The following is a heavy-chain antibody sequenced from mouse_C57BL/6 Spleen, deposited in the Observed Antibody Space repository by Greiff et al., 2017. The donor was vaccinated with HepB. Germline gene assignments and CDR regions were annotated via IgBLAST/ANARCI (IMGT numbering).Heavy chain of an antibody. Sequence: EVQLVESGGGLVQPKGSLKLSCAASGFSFNTYAMNWVRQAPGKGLEWVARIRSKSNNYATYYADSVKDRFTISRDDSESMLYLQMNNLKTEDTAMYYCVRQWGSSYFDYWGQGTTLTVSS. CDR2: IRSKSNNYAT. CDR3: VRQWGSSYFDY. D-gene: IGHD1-1*01. V-gene: IGHV10-1*01. J-gene: IGHJ2*01. CDR1: GFSFNTYA.